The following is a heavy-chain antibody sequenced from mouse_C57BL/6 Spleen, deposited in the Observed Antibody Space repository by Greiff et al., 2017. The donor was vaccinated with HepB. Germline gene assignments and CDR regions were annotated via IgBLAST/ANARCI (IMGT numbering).Heavy chain of an antibody. D-gene: IGHD1-2*01. J-gene: IGHJ2*01. CDR3: ARGDCYYGLDY. CDR1: GYTFTSYW. CDR2: IDPSDSET. Sequence: VQLQQPGAELVRPGSSVKLSCKASGYTFTSYWMHWVKQRPIQGLEWIGNIDPSDSETHYNQKFKDKATLTVDKSSSTAYMQLSSRTSEDSAVYYCARGDCYYGLDYWGQGTTLTVSS. V-gene: IGHV1-52*01.